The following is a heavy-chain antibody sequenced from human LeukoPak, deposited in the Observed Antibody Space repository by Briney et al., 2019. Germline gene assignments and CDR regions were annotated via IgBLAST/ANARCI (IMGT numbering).Heavy chain of an antibody. CDR1: GFTFSSYA. J-gene: IGHJ4*02. CDR2: ISGSGGST. CDR3: AKDRMVGTGEYYFDY. Sequence: PGGSLRLSCAASGFTFSSYAMSSVRQAPGKGLEWVSAISGSGGSTYYADSVKGRFTISRDNSKNTLYLQMNSLRAEDTAVYYCAKDRMVGTGEYYFDYWGQGTLVTVSS. V-gene: IGHV3-23*01. D-gene: IGHD1-26*01.